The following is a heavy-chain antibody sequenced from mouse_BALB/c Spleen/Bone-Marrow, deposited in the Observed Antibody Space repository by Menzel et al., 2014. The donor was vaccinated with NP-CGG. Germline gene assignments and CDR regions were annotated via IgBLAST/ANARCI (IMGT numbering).Heavy chain of an antibody. V-gene: IGHV1-80*01. J-gene: IGHJ2*01. Sequence: VQLQQSGAELVRPGSSVKISCKASGYAFSSYWVNWVRQRPGQGLEWIGQIYPGDGDTNYNGKFKDRATLTADKSSSTAYMQLSSLTSEASAVYFCAKSGYGSFDYWGRGTTLTVSS. CDR3: AKSGYGSFDY. CDR2: IYPGDGDT. D-gene: IGHD1-1*01. CDR1: GYAFSSYW.